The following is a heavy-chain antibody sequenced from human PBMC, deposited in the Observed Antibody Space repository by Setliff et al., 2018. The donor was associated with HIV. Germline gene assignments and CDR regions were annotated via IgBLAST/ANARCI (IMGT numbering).Heavy chain of an antibody. V-gene: IGHV1-2*02. CDR2: INPRSGVT. D-gene: IGHD3-3*02. CDR3: ARDSGTNDHFLSPYYGALDF. J-gene: IGHJ4*02. CDR1: GYTFSDHY. Sequence: EASVKVSCKSSGYTFSDHYIHWVRQAPGQGLQWMGWINPRSGVTKYAQKFQGRFIMTTDTTINTLYMELERLTSDDTALYYCARDSGTNDHFLSPYYGALDFWGLGTLVTV.